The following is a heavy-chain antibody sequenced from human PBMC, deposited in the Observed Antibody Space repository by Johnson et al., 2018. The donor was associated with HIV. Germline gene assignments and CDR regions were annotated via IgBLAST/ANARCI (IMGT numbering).Heavy chain of an antibody. V-gene: IGHV3-30*14. Sequence: QVQLVESGGGVVQPGRSLRLSCAASGFTFSSYAMHWVRQAPGKGLEWVAVISYDGSDKYYAESVKGRFTISRDNSKNTLYLQMNSLRAEDTAVYYCARDSVILVDGAFDIWGQGTMVTVSS. J-gene: IGHJ3*02. CDR1: GFTFSSYA. D-gene: IGHD2-15*01. CDR2: ISYDGSDK. CDR3: ARDSVILVDGAFDI.